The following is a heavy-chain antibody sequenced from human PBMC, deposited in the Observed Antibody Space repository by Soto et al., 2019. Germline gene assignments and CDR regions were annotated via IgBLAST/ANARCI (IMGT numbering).Heavy chain of an antibody. D-gene: IGHD2-8*01. V-gene: IGHV3-11*06. CDR2: IDGSSDYT. CDR1: GFLFTDYY. J-gene: IGHJ4*02. CDR3: ARDLRFSSTNYFDF. Sequence: PGGSLRLCCTASGFLFTDYYMSWILQPPGKGLEWLAYIDGSSDYTNSADSVKGRFTISRDNAKNSVFLQMNNLRADDTAVYYCARDLRFSSTNYFDFWGRGTLVTVSS.